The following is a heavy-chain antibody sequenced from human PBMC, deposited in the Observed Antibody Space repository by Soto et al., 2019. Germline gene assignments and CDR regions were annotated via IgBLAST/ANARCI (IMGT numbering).Heavy chain of an antibody. CDR1: GFSLTTTSMG. V-gene: IGHV2-5*02. CDR2: IYWDDGK. CDR3: AHAGDFYMLSCDR. Sequence: QITLKAPGPRLLRPSQAHTLTCAFSGFSLTTTSMGVAWIRQPPGKAMECLSLIYWDDGKRYSPSLKNRLTASKDTSTNRVVLTTTNISPADTGTYFWAHAGDFYMLSCDRWGPGTLVCVSS. J-gene: IGHJ5*02. D-gene: IGHD2-8*01.